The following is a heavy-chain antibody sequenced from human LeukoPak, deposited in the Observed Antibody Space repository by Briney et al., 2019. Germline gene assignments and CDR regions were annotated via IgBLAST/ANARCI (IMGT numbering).Heavy chain of an antibody. CDR3: ASTERCSTTCPLDY. CDR1: GGSFRGYY. V-gene: IGHV4-34*01. Sequence: SETLSLTCAVYGGSFRGYYWSWIRQPPGKGLEWIGEINHSGSTNYNPSLKSRVTISLDTSMKKFSLKLNSVTAADTAVYYCASTERCSTTCPLDYWGQGTLVTVSS. J-gene: IGHJ4*02. CDR2: INHSGST. D-gene: IGHD2-2*01.